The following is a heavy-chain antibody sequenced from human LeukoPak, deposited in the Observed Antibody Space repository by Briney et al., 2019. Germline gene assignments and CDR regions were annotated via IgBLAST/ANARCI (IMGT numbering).Heavy chain of an antibody. CDR2: IFYTGST. CDR3: AREVVGPALRLGFDY. D-gene: IGHD2-15*01. Sequence: SETLSLTCTISGGSTSTYYWTWIRQPPGKGLEYIGHIFYTGSTIYNPSLESRVTISVDTAKKQFSLRLNSVTAADTAVYYCAREVVGPALRLGFDYWGQGTLVTVSS. J-gene: IGHJ4*02. V-gene: IGHV4-59*01. CDR1: GGSTSTYY.